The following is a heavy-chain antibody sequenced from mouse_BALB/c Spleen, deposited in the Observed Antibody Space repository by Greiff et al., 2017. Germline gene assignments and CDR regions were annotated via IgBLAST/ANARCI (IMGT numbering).Heavy chain of an antibody. CDR3: ARGAYYRYDAWFAY. Sequence: DVMLVESGGGLVKPGGSLKLSCAASGFTFSSYAMSWVRQTPEKRLEWVASISSGGSTYYPDSVKGRFTISRDNARNILYLQMSSLRSEDTAMYYCARGAYYRYDAWFAYWGQGTLVTVSA. V-gene: IGHV5-6-5*01. CDR2: ISSGGST. J-gene: IGHJ3*01. CDR1: GFTFSSYA. D-gene: IGHD2-14*01.